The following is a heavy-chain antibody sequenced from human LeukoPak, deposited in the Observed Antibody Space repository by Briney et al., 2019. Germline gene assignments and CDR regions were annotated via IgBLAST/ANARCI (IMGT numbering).Heavy chain of an antibody. Sequence: SGGSLRVSCADSGFTGSSNNMGWVRQAPGKGLEWVSVIYSGGSTYYADSVKGRFTISRHNSKNTLYLQMNSLRAEDTAVYYCARGPWREYDFDYWGQGTLVTVSS. V-gene: IGHV3-53*04. CDR3: ARGPWREYDFDY. J-gene: IGHJ4*02. CDR1: GFTGSSNN. CDR2: IYSGGST. D-gene: IGHD2-2*01.